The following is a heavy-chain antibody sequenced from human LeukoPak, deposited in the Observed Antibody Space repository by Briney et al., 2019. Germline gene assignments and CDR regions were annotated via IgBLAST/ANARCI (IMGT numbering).Heavy chain of an antibody. CDR3: ARGGFFSYGAFDF. CDR2: INSDGTST. CDR1: GFTFSSLW. D-gene: IGHD5-18*01. Sequence: GGSLRLSCEASGFTFSSLWMHWVRQAPGEGLVWVSRINSDGTSTAYADSVKGRFTISRDNAKDTLYLQMNSLRVEDTAVYYCARGGFFSYGAFDFWGQGTLVTVSS. V-gene: IGHV3-74*01. J-gene: IGHJ4*02.